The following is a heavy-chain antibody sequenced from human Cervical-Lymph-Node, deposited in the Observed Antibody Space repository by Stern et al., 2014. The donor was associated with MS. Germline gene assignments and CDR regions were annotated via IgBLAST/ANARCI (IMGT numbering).Heavy chain of an antibody. CDR2: ISVYNGNT. V-gene: IGHV1-18*01. D-gene: IGHD2-15*01. CDR3: ARALLGSENAFDI. Sequence: VQLVQSGAEVMKPGGSVKVSCKASGYTFTSYGIRWVRQAPGQGLEWMGWISVYNGNTNYAQTLKGRVTMTTDASTSTAYMELRSLRSDDTAVYYCARALLGSENAFDIWGQGTMVTVSS. CDR1: GYTFTSYG. J-gene: IGHJ3*02.